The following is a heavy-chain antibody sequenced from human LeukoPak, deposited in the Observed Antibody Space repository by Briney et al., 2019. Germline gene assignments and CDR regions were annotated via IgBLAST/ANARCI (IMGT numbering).Heavy chain of an antibody. Sequence: ASVKVSCKASGYTFTSYDINWVRQATGPGLEWMGWMNPNSGNTGYAQKFQGRVTMTRNTSISTAYMELRSLISEDSAVYYCARGEEYYDFWSGYHLYYFDYWGQGTLVTVSS. D-gene: IGHD3-3*01. J-gene: IGHJ4*02. V-gene: IGHV1-8*01. CDR1: GYTFTSYD. CDR3: ARGEEYYDFWSGYHLYYFDY. CDR2: MNPNSGNT.